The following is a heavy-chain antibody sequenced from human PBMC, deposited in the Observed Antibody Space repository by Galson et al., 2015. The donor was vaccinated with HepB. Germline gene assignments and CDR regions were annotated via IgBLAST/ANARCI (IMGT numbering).Heavy chain of an antibody. V-gene: IGHV1-46*01. Sequence: SVKVSCKASGYTFTSYYMHWVRQAPGQGLEWMGIINPSGGSTSYAQKFQGRVTMTRDTSTSTVYMELSSLRSEDTAVYYCAREDGYSGYDRGNWFDPWGQGTLVTVSS. CDR2: INPSGGST. D-gene: IGHD5-12*01. CDR3: AREDGYSGYDRGNWFDP. CDR1: GYTFTSYY. J-gene: IGHJ5*02.